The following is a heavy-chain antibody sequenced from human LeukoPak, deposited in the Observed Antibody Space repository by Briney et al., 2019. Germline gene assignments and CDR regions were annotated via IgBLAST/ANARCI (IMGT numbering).Heavy chain of an antibody. V-gene: IGHV4-59*01. CDR2: VDHTGST. CDR1: DDSITMYY. D-gene: IGHD6-19*01. J-gene: IGHJ3*02. Sequence: PSETLSLTCSVSDDSITMYYWTWIRQPPGKGLEWIGYVDHTGSTNFNPSLNGRVTISVDTSKNQFSLKLSSVTAADTAVYYCAGGSGWLTDAFDIWGQGTMVTASS. CDR3: AGGSGWLTDAFDI.